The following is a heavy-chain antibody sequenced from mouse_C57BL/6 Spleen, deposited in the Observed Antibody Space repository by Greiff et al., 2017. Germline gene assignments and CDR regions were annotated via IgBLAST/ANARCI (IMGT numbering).Heavy chain of an antibody. D-gene: IGHD1-1*01. CDR3: ARGPHYYGSSSYFDY. V-gene: IGHV1-26*01. CDR2: INPNNGGT. Sequence: VQLQQSGPELVKPGASVKISCKASGYTFTDYYMNWVKQSHGKSLEWIGDINPNNGGTSYNQKFKGKATLTVDKSSSTAYMELRSLTSEDSAVYYCARGPHYYGSSSYFDYWGQGTTLTVSS. J-gene: IGHJ2*01. CDR1: GYTFTDYY.